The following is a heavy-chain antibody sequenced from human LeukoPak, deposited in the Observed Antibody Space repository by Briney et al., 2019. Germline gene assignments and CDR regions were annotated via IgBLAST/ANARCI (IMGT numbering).Heavy chain of an antibody. CDR2: IYTSGST. CDR3: ARDFPPPETATITHFDY. CDR1: GGSISSYY. V-gene: IGHV4-4*07. Sequence: PSETLSLTCTVSGGSISSYYWSWIRQPAGKGLEWIGRIYTSGSTNYNPSLKSRVTMSVDTSKNQFSLKLSSVTAADTAVYYCARDFPPPETATITHFDYWGQGTLVTVSS. J-gene: IGHJ4*02. D-gene: IGHD5-24*01.